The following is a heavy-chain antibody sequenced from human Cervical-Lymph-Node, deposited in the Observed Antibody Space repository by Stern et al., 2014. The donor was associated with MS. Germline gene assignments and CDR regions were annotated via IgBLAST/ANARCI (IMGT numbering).Heavy chain of an antibody. V-gene: IGHV1-46*04. Sequence: VQLVESGAEVKKPGASVKVSCKASGYTFTSYYMHWVRQAPGQGLEWMGIINPSGGSKSYAKKLPGRVNMIRDTYPRTYSMELSILVSEDTAVYYCARDSVAVAGTGADYWGQGTLVTVSS. J-gene: IGHJ4*02. CDR1: GYTFTSYY. CDR2: INPSGGSK. CDR3: ARDSVAVAGTGADY. D-gene: IGHD6-19*01.